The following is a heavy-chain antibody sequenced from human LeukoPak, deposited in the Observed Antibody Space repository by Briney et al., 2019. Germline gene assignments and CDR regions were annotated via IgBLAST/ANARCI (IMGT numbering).Heavy chain of an antibody. J-gene: IGHJ4*02. D-gene: IGHD3-9*01. CDR3: ARTYYDILTGYNPYFDY. V-gene: IGHV3-21*01. CDR1: GFIFSTYW. CDR2: ITSSSTSM. Sequence: GGSLRLSCAASGFIFSTYWMSWVRQAPGKGLQWVSSITSSSTSMYYADSVKGRFTISRDNAKNSLYLQMNSLRAEDTAVYYCARTYYDILTGYNPYFDYWGQGTLVTVSS.